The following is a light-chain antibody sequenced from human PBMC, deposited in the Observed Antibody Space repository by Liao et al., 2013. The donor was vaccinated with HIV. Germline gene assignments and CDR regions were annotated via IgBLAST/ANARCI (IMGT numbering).Light chain of an antibody. CDR1: NIGSKS. J-gene: IGLJ1*01. Sequence: SYVLTQPPSVSVAPGKTARITCGGNNIGSKSVHWYQQKPGQAPVLVIYYDSDRPSGIPERFSGSNSGNTATLTISGTQAMDEADYYCQAWDRSTSYGFGTGTKVTVL. V-gene: IGLV3-21*01. CDR3: QAWDRSTSYG. CDR2: YDS.